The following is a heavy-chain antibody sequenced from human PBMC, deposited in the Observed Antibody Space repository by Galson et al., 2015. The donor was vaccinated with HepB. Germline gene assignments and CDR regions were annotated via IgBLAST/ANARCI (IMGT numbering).Heavy chain of an antibody. V-gene: IGHV3-21*01. D-gene: IGHD7-27*01. CDR2: INSGSSYI. CDR3: ARNPPLGTPLDY. CDR1: GFIFNDYD. J-gene: IGHJ4*02. Sequence: SLRLSCAASGFIFNDYDMIWVRQAPGKGLEWASSINSGSSYIYYADSVKGRFTISRDNTKNSLYLQMNSLRAEDTALYYCARNPPLGTPLDYWGQGTLVTVSS.